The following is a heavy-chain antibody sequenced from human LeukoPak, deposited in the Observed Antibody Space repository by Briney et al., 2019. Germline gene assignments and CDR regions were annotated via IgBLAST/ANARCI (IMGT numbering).Heavy chain of an antibody. CDR1: ASTSTSYA. J-gene: IGHJ4*02. V-gene: IGHV3-23*01. CDR3: AKERGGFLKPFDY. CDR2: ISGSGGST. Sequence: PAGSMTPSXVAYASTSTSYAMSCDRQAPGEGLEWVSAISGSGGSTYYADSVKGRFTISRDNSKNTLYLQMNSLRAEDTAVYYCAKERGGFLKPFDYWGQGTLVTVIS. D-gene: IGHD3-3*01.